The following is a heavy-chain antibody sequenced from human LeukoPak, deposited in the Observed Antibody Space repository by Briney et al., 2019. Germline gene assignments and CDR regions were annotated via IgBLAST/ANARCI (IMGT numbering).Heavy chain of an antibody. V-gene: IGHV1-24*01. D-gene: IGHD3-10*01. Sequence: ASVKVSCKVSGYTLTELSMHWLRQVPGKGLEWMGGFDPEDGETIYAQRFQGRVTMTEDTSTDTAYMELSSLRSDDTAVYYCATLQQLWFGDLYRGGAFDIWGQGTLVTVSS. CDR2: FDPEDGET. J-gene: IGHJ3*02. CDR3: ATLQQLWFGDLYRGGAFDI. CDR1: GYTLTELS.